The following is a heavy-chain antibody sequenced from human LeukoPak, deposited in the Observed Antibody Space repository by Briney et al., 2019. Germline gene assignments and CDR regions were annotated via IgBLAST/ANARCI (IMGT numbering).Heavy chain of an antibody. CDR2: IYHNGNA. V-gene: IGHV4-59*12. Sequence: SETLSLTCTVSGDSISNYYWTWIRQPPGKGLEWIGHIYHNGNANYNPSLKSRVTISIDTSKNQFSLKLSSVTAADTAVYYCARVWPLVGATGYFDYWGQGTLVTVSS. CDR3: ARVWPLVGATGYFDY. CDR1: GDSISNYY. D-gene: IGHD1-26*01. J-gene: IGHJ4*02.